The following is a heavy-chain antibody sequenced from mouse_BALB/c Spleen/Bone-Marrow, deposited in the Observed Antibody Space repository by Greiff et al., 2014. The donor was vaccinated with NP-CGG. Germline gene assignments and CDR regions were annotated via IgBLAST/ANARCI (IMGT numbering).Heavy chain of an antibody. D-gene: IGHD2-3*01. J-gene: IGHJ4*01. V-gene: IGHV1-69*02. CDR2: IDPSDSYT. CDR1: GYTFTSYW. Sequence: QVQLQQPGAELVKPGASVKLSCKASGYTFTSYWMHWVKQGPGQGLEWIGEIDPSDSYTNYNQKFKGKATLTVDKSSSTAYMQLSSLTSEDSAVYFCARWLLRYYAMDDWGQGTSVTVSS. CDR3: ARWLLRYYAMDD.